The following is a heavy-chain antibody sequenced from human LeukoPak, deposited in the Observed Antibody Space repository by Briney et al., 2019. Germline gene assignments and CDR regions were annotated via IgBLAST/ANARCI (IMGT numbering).Heavy chain of an antibody. Sequence: VRSLRLSCAASGFTFDDYAMHWVRQAPGKGLEWVSGISWNSGSIGYADSVKGRFTISRDNAKNSLYLQMNSLRAEDTALYYCAKALSYSITAATDYWGQGTLVTVSS. D-gene: IGHD6-25*01. CDR2: ISWNSGSI. V-gene: IGHV3-9*01. CDR3: AKALSYSITAATDY. CDR1: GFTFDDYA. J-gene: IGHJ4*02.